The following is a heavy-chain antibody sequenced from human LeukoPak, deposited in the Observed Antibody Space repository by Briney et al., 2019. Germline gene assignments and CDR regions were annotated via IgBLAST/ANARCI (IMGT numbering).Heavy chain of an antibody. V-gene: IGHV4-4*07. D-gene: IGHD3-16*02. CDR1: GGSISSYY. CDR2: IYTSGST. CDR3: ARATAGDYVWGSYRYTTLAFDY. J-gene: IGHJ4*02. Sequence: PSETLSLTCTVSGGSISSYYWSWIRQPAGKGLEWIGRIYTSGSTNYNPSLKSRVTMSVDTSKNQFSLKLSSVTAADTAVYYCARATAGDYVWGSYRYTTLAFDYWGQGTLVTVSS.